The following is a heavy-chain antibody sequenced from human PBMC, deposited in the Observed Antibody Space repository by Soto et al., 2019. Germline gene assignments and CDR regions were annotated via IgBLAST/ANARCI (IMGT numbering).Heavy chain of an antibody. Sequence: SETLSLTCTVSGGSISSYYWSWIRQPPGKGLEWIGYIYYSGSTNYNPSLKSRDTISVDTSKNQFSLKLNSETAADTVFYYCAGRVQGSVYYYYYMDVWGKGTPVTVS. CDR3: AGRVQGSVYYYYYMDV. D-gene: IGHD3-16*01. J-gene: IGHJ6*03. CDR1: GGSISSYY. V-gene: IGHV4-59*12. CDR2: IYYSGST.